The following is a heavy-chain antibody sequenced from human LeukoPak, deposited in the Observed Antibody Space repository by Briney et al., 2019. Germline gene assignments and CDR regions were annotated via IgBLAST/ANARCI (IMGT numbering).Heavy chain of an antibody. Sequence: GGSLRLSCAASGFTFDDYAMHWVRHAPGKGLEWVSGISWNSGSIGYADSVKGRFTISRDNAKNSLYPQMNSLRAEDTALYYCAKVRGSYRYYYGMDVWGQGTTVTVSS. CDR1: GFTFDDYA. J-gene: IGHJ6*02. V-gene: IGHV3-9*01. CDR2: ISWNSGSI. CDR3: AKVRGSYRYYYGMDV. D-gene: IGHD1-26*01.